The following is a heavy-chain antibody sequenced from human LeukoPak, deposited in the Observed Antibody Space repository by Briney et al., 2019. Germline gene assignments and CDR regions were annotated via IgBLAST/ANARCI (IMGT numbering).Heavy chain of an antibody. J-gene: IGHJ4*02. D-gene: IGHD3-22*01. V-gene: IGHV1-18*04. CDR1: GYTFTGYY. Sequence: ASVKVSCKASGYTFTGYYMHWVRQAPGQGLEWMGWISAYNGNTNYAQKLQGRVTMTTDTSTSTAYMELRSLRSDDTAVYYCAREGYYDSSGYYYVFDYWGQGTLVTVSS. CDR2: ISAYNGNT. CDR3: AREGYYDSSGYYYVFDY.